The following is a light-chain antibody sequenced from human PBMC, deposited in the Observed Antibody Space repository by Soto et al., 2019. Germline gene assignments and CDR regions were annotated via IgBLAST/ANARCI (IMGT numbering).Light chain of an antibody. CDR2: GAS. J-gene: IGKJ1*01. CDR1: QSVSSNS. CDR3: QQYVSSPRT. V-gene: IGKV3-20*01. Sequence: EIVWTQSPGTLSLSPGERATLSCRASQSVSSNSLAWYKQKPGQAPRLLIYGASSRATDIPDRFSVSGYGTDFTLTNSILDTEDFAVYYCQQYVSSPRTFGQGTKVEIK.